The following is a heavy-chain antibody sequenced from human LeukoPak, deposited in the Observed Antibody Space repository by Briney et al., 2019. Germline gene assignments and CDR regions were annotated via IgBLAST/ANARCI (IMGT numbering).Heavy chain of an antibody. CDR3: ARHQIVGATRSPFDY. CDR2: IYPGDSDT. J-gene: IGHJ4*02. CDR1: GYSFNSYW. D-gene: IGHD1-26*01. V-gene: IGHV5-51*01. Sequence: GESLKISCKGSGYSFNSYWIGWVRQMPGKGLEWMGIIYPGDSDTRYSPSFQGQVTISADKSINTAYLQWSSLKASGTAMYYCARHQIVGATRSPFDYWGQGTLVTVSS.